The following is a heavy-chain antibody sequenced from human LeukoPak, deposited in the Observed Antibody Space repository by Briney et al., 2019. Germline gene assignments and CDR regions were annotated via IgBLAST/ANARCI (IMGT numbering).Heavy chain of an antibody. CDR2: IYWKDDK. J-gene: IGHJ4*02. CDR1: GFSFSTSGVA. CDR3: AHRRSFYDSSGAHDF. Sequence: SGPTLVNPTQTLTLTFTFSGFSFSTSGVAGGWIRQPPGKALEWLGFIYWKDDKRYSPSLKSRLTITMDTSKNQVVLTMTNMDPVDTATYYCAHRRSFYDSSGAHDFWGQGTLVTVSS. V-gene: IGHV2-5*01. D-gene: IGHD3-22*01.